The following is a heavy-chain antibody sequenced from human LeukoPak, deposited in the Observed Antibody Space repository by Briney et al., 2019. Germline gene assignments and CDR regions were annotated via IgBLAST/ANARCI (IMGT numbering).Heavy chain of an antibody. Sequence: PSETLSLTCTVSGGSISSGGYYWSWIRQHPGKGLEWIGYIYYSGSTNYNPSLKSRVTISVDTSKNQFSLKLSSVTAADTAVYYCAREYYYDSSGGFDYWGQGTLVTVSS. CDR1: GGSISSGGYY. J-gene: IGHJ4*02. CDR2: IYYSGST. CDR3: AREYYYDSSGGFDY. D-gene: IGHD3-22*01. V-gene: IGHV4-61*08.